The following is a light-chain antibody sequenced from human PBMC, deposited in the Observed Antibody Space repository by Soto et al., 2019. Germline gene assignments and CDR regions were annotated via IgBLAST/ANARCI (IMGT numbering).Light chain of an antibody. CDR1: SSDVGGYNY. CDR2: DVT. V-gene: IGLV2-14*01. CDR3: SSYTSSNTHV. J-gene: IGLJ1*01. Sequence: QPASVSGSPGQSITISCTGTSSDVGGYNYVSWYQQEPGKAPKLMIYDVTNRPSGVSNRFSGSKSGNTASLTISGLQAEDEADYYCSSYTSSNTHVFGTGTKLTVL.